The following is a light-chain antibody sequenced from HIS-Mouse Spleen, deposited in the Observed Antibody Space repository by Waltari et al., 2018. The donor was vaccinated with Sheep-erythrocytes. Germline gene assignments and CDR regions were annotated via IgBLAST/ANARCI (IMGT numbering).Light chain of an antibody. CDR3: CSYAGSYTVWV. J-gene: IGLJ3*02. Sequence: QSALTQPRSVSGSPGQSVTISCTGTSSDVGGYNYVSWYQQHPGKAPKLMIYDVSRRPSGVPDRFSGSKSGNTASLTSSGLQAEDEADYYCCSYAGSYTVWVFGGGTKLTVL. V-gene: IGLV2-11*01. CDR1: SSDVGGYNY. CDR2: DVS.